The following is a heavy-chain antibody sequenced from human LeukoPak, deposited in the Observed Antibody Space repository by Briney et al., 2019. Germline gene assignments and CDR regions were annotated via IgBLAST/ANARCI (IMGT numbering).Heavy chain of an antibody. J-gene: IGHJ4*02. V-gene: IGHV3-30*04. CDR1: GFTFSNYA. CDR2: ISYDGSNK. D-gene: IGHD3-22*01. Sequence: GRSLRLSCAASGFTFSNYAVHWVRQAPVKGLEWVAVISYDGSNKYYADSVKGRFTISRDNSKNTLYLQMNSLRAEDTAVYYCAKDSRDSSFDYWGQGTLVTVSS. CDR3: AKDSRDSSFDY.